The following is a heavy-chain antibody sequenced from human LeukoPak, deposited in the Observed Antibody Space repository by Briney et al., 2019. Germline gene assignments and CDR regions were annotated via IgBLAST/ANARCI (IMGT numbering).Heavy chain of an antibody. D-gene: IGHD4-11*01. CDR3: ARDEGETTPNWFDP. Sequence: GGSLRLSRAASGFTFSSYSMNWVRQAPGKGLEWVSSISSSSSYIYYADSVKGRFTISRDNAKNSLYLQMNSLRAEDTAVYYCARDEGETTPNWFDPWGQGTLVTVSS. J-gene: IGHJ5*02. CDR2: ISSSSSYI. CDR1: GFTFSSYS. V-gene: IGHV3-21*01.